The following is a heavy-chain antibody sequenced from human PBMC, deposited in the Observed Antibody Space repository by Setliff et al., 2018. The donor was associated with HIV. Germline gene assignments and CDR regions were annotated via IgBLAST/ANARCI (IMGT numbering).Heavy chain of an antibody. CDR2: IYYSGNT. CDR3: ARDRIEVLADSPHDVFDI. CDR1: GGSITGYY. Sequence: PSETLSLTCSVSGGSITGYYWSWIRQPPGKGLEWIGWIYYSGNTRYNPSLKSRVTMSVDTAKNQLSLKLTAVSAADTAVYYCARDRIEVLADSPHDVFDIWGRGIMVTVSS. V-gene: IGHV4-59*12. D-gene: IGHD3-22*01. J-gene: IGHJ3*02.